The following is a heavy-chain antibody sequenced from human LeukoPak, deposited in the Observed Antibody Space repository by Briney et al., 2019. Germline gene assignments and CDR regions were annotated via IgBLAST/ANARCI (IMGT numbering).Heavy chain of an antibody. V-gene: IGHV4-39*07. CDR1: GGSISSSSYS. Sequence: SETLSLTCTVSGGSISSSSYSWGWIRQPPGKGLEWIGSIYYSGSTYYNPSLKSRVTISVDTSKTQFSLKLSSVTAADTAVYYCARGRLTVTTSFDYWGQGTLVTVSS. J-gene: IGHJ4*02. D-gene: IGHD4-11*01. CDR3: ARGRLTVTTSFDY. CDR2: IYYSGST.